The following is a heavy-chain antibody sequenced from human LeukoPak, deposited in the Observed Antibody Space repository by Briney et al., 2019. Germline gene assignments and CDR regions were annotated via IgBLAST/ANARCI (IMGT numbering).Heavy chain of an antibody. J-gene: IGHJ4*02. CDR1: GFTFSSYW. Sequence: GGSLRLSCAASGFTFSSYWMHWVRQAPGKGLVWVSRINSDGSSTSYADSVKGRFTISRDNAKNTLYLQMNSLRAEDTAVYYCAREPNPLLWFGESLSYFDYWGQGTLVTVSS. CDR3: AREPNPLLWFGESLSYFDY. V-gene: IGHV3-74*01. D-gene: IGHD3-10*01. CDR2: INSDGSST.